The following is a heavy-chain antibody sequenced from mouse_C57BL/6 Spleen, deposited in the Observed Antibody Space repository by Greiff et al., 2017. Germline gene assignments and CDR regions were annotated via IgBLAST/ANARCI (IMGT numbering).Heavy chain of an antibody. J-gene: IGHJ3*01. CDR2: IDPATGGT. V-gene: IGHV1-15*01. CDR1: GYTFTDYE. D-gene: IGHD2-4*01. Sequence: VQLQQSGAELVRPGASVTLSCKASGYTFTDYEMHWVKQTPVHGLEWIGAIDPATGGTAYNQKFKGKAILTADKSSSTAYVELRSLTSEDSAVYYCTRGAYDSDGAWFAYWGQETLVTVSA. CDR3: TRGAYDSDGAWFAY.